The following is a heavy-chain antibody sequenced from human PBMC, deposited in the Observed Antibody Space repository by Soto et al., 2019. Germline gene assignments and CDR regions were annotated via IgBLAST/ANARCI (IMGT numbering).Heavy chain of an antibody. Sequence: GGSLRLSCAASGFTFSSYGMHWVRQAPGKGLEWVAVISYDGSNKYYADSVKGRFTISRDNSKNTLYLQMNSLRAEDTAVYYCAKEAVKGTPPTVTTGFDYWGQGTLVTVSS. D-gene: IGHD4-17*01. J-gene: IGHJ4*02. CDR3: AKEAVKGTPPTVTTGFDY. CDR2: ISYDGSNK. CDR1: GFTFSSYG. V-gene: IGHV3-30*18.